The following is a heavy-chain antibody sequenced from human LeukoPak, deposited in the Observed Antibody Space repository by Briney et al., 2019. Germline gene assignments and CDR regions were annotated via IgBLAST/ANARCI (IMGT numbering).Heavy chain of an antibody. CDR2: INTDGSTT. CDR1: GFTFSNDR. D-gene: IGHD1-26*01. Sequence: GGSLRLSCAASGFTFSNDRMHWVRQAPGTGLVWVSRINTDGSTTTYADSVKGRFTISRDNAKNTLYLQMNSLRVEDTAVYYCARGRGGSYHYWGQGTLVTVSS. CDR3: ARGRGGSYHY. V-gene: IGHV3-74*01. J-gene: IGHJ4*02.